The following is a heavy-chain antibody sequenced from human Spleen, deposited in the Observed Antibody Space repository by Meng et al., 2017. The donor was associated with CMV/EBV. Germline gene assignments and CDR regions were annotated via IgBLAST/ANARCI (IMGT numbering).Heavy chain of an antibody. CDR2: INHRGST. J-gene: IGHJ4*02. Sequence: SETLSLTCAVYGTSFSDYSWTWLRHSPRKGLEWIGQINHRGSTNFNPSLMGRVTMSVDSLKEQFSLRLTSVTAADTAVYYCAGEIDIWGPGTAVTVSS. D-gene: IGHD2-21*01. CDR1: GTSFSDYS. V-gene: IGHV4-34*01. CDR3: AGEIDI.